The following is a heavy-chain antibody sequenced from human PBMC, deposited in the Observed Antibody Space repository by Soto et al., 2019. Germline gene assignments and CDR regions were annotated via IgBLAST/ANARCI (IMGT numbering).Heavy chain of an antibody. CDR3: ARETLRNYDFWSGPLYGMDV. Sequence: GSMKVSRKASGFTFSNHGISWVRQAPGQGPELMGWINVYNGNTKYAQKVQGRVTITADESTSTAYMELSSLRSEDTAVYYCARETLRNYDFWSGPLYGMDVWGQGTTVTVSS. V-gene: IGHV1-18*01. CDR2: INVYNGNT. CDR1: GFTFSNHG. J-gene: IGHJ6*02. D-gene: IGHD3-3*01.